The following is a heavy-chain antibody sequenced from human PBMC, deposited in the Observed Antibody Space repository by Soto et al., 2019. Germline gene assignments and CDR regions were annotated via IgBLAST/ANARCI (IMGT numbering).Heavy chain of an antibody. Sequence: GSLRLSCAAPGFTFSDSYMSWIRQAPGKGLEWISYITFSGNTVYYADSLKGRFTISRDNAKNSLYLQMNRLRAEDTAVYYCARVSWREKYGMDVWGQGTTVTVSS. CDR1: GFTFSDSY. CDR2: ITFSGNTV. V-gene: IGHV3-11*01. J-gene: IGHJ6*02. CDR3: ARVSWREKYGMDV.